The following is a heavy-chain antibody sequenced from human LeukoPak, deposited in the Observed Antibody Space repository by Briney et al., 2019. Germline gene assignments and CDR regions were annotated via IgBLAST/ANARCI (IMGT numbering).Heavy chain of an antibody. D-gene: IGHD3-9*01. CDR1: GFTLRSYA. V-gene: IGHV3-23*01. CDR2: ISGSGDST. CDR3: ARDGHYDILTGYYRYFDY. J-gene: IGHJ4*02. Sequence: PGGSLRLSCAASGFTLRSYAMSWVRQAPGKGLEWVSTISGSGDSTYYADSVKGRFTISRDNSKNTLYLQMNSLRAEDTAVFYCARDGHYDILTGYYRYFDYRGQGTLVTVSS.